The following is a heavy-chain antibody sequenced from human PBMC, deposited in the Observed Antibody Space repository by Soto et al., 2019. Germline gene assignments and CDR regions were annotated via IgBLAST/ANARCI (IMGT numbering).Heavy chain of an antibody. V-gene: IGHV1-3*01. D-gene: IGHD5-12*01. CDR2: INAGNGNT. CDR1: GYIFTTYT. J-gene: IGHJ4*02. Sequence: QVQLVQSGAEVRKPGASVKVSCKASGYIFTTYTIHWVRQAPGQRLEWMGWINAGNGNTKYSHKFHGRVTITRDTSASTAYMDLSSLRSEDTAVYSCARHVDIVPTMGYWGQGTRVTVSS. CDR3: ARHVDIVPTMGY.